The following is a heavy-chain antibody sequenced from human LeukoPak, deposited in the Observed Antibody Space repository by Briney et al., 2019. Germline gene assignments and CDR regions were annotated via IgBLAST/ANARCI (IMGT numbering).Heavy chain of an antibody. CDR1: GGSISSRSYY. Sequence: SETLSLTCTVSGGSISSRSYYWAWIRQPPGKGLEWIGNIYYSGSTYYNPSLKSRVTISIDTSKNHLSLNLSSVTAAATAVYYCARGPSFNWFDPWGQGTLVTVSS. CDR2: IYYSGST. CDR3: ARGPSFNWFDP. J-gene: IGHJ5*02. V-gene: IGHV4-39*07.